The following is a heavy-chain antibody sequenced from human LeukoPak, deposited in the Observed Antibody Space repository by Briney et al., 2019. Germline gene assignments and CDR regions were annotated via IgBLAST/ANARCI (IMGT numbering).Heavy chain of an antibody. CDR2: ISSSSSYI. CDR3: ARDPTGTAEYFQH. CDR1: GFTFSSYS. V-gene: IGHV3-21*01. D-gene: IGHD1-1*01. Sequence: GGSLRLSCAASGFTFSSYSMNWVRQAPGKGLEWGSSISSSSSYIYYADSVKGRFTISRDNAKNSLYLQMNSLRAEDTAVYYCARDPTGTAEYFQHWGQGTLVTVSS. J-gene: IGHJ1*01.